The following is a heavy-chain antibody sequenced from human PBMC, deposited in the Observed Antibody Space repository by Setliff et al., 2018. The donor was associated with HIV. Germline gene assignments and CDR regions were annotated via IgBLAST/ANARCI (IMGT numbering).Heavy chain of an antibody. CDR1: GASINSHY. V-gene: IGHV4-38-2*02. D-gene: IGHD3-22*01. J-gene: IGHJ4*02. Sequence: SETLSLTCTVSGASINSHYWGWIRQSPGKGLEWIGSFYETGSTYYNPSLKSRVAISLDTSKNQFSLKLSSVTAADTAVYSCARGPNYFDSSGYSYYFDYWGQGTLVTVSS. CDR3: ARGPNYFDSSGYSYYFDY. CDR2: FYETGST.